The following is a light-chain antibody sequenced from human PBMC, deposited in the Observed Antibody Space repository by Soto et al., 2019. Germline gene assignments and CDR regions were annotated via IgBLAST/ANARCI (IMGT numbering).Light chain of an antibody. CDR2: DAS. CDR3: QQSYGTPRT. Sequence: DIQLTQSPSSLSAFVGDRVTITCLARQSISISLNWYQHKPGKAPNLLIYDASGLHSGVPSRFSGSGSGTDFTLTISNLQPEDFATSYCQQSYGTPRTFGQGTRLEIK. J-gene: IGKJ5*01. CDR1: QSISIS. V-gene: IGKV1-39*01.